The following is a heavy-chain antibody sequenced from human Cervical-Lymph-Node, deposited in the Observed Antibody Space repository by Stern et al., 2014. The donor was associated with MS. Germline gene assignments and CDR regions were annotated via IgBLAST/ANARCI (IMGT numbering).Heavy chain of an antibody. CDR2: IKIDNGKT. V-gene: IGHV1-3*04. Sequence: QVQFVQSGAEVKKPGASVKVSCKASGYTFTTYAIHWVRQAPGQRLEWMGWIKIDNGKTKYSQKFQDRVTLTRDTSASTAYMELNSLRSEDTAVYYCARSDYVSDWGQGTLVIVSS. D-gene: IGHD4-17*01. CDR3: ARSDYVSD. CDR1: GYTFTTYA. J-gene: IGHJ4*02.